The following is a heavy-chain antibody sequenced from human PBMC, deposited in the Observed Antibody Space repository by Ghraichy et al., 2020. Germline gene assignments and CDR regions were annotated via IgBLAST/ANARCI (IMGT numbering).Heavy chain of an antibody. D-gene: IGHD4-23*01. V-gene: IGHV4-39*01. CDR2: MHHTGSI. CDR1: GGSISSSNYY. Sequence: SETLSLTCTVSGGSISSSNYYWGWIRQPPGKGLEWIGSMHHTGSIYYNPSLQSRLTMSVDRSKNQFSLRLSSVTAADTALYYCAGSFPVIRYFDLWGRGTLVTVSS. J-gene: IGHJ2*01. CDR3: AGSFPVIRYFDL.